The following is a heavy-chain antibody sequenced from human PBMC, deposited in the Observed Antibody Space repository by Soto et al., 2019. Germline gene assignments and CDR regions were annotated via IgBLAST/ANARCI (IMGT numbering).Heavy chain of an antibody. V-gene: IGHV3-15*02. CDR2: IKMKSEGETT. Sequence: EVQLEESGGALVKPGESLTLSCAASGFTFSHAWLGWVRQAPGMGLEWVGRIKMKSEGETTDYGAPVKGRFIISRDDSKNTVDLQMNTLKTEDTAVYYCTTVYGHSYGQLDHWGQGTLVTVSS. J-gene: IGHJ4*02. CDR3: TTVYGHSYGQLDH. D-gene: IGHD5-18*01. CDR1: GFTFSHAW.